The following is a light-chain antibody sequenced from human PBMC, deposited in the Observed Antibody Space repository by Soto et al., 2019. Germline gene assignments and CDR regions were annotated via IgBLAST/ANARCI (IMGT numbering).Light chain of an antibody. Sequence: DIQMTQSPSTLSPSVGDRVTITCRASRSISDWLAWYQQKPGKAPKLLIFDASSLKSGVPSRFSGSGSGTEFTLTISSLQPDDFATYYCHQYNTYSQTFGQGTKVDIK. CDR3: HQYNTYSQT. CDR2: DAS. CDR1: RSISDW. V-gene: IGKV1-5*01. J-gene: IGKJ1*01.